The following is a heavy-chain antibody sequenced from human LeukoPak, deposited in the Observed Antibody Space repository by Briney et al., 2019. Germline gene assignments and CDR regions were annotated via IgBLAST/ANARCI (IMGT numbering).Heavy chain of an antibody. Sequence: GASVKVSCKASGYTFTSYYMHWVRQAPGQGLEWMGIINPSGGSTSYAQKFQGRVTMNRDTPTSPVYMELSSLRSEDTAMYYCARDGAAAGTGGNWFDPWGQGTLVTVSS. V-gene: IGHV1-46*01. CDR1: GYTFTSYY. D-gene: IGHD6-13*01. CDR3: ARDGAAAGTGGNWFDP. J-gene: IGHJ5*02. CDR2: INPSGGST.